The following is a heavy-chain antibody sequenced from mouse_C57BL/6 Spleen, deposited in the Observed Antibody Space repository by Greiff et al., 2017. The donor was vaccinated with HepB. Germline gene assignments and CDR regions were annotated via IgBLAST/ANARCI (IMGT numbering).Heavy chain of an antibody. V-gene: IGHV1-62-2*01. D-gene: IGHD1-3*01. CDR3: ARHEGRVGRYYFDY. Sequence: VQRVESGAELVKPGASVKLSCKASGYTFTEYTIHWVKQRSGQGLEWIGWFYPGSGSIKYNEKFKDKATLTADKSSSTVYMALSRLTSEDSAVYFCARHEGRVGRYYFDYWGQGTTLTVSS. J-gene: IGHJ2*01. CDR1: GYTFTEYT. CDR2: FYPGSGSI.